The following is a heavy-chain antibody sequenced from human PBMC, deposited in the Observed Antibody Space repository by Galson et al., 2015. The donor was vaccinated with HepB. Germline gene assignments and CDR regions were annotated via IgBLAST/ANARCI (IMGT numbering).Heavy chain of an antibody. V-gene: IGHV3-15*01. CDR3: TTDPAITMIVVGADY. D-gene: IGHD3-22*01. CDR2: IKSKTDGGTT. Sequence: PRLSCAASGFTFSNAWMSWVRQAPGKGLEWVGRIKSKTDGGTTDYAAPVKGRFTISRDDSKNTLYLQMNSLKTEDTAVYYCTTDPAITMIVVGADYWGQGTLVTVSS. CDR1: GFTFSNAW. J-gene: IGHJ4*02.